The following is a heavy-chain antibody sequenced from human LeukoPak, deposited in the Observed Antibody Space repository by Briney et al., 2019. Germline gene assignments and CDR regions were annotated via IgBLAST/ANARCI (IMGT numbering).Heavy chain of an antibody. Sequence: PGRSLRLSCAASGFTLDDYAMRWVRQAPGKGLEWVSGISWNSGSIGYADSVKGRFTISRDNAKNSLYLQMNSLRAEDTALYYCAKDMSLDDDYGYYYYGMDVWGQGTTVTVSS. CDR2: ISWNSGSI. J-gene: IGHJ6*02. CDR3: AKDMSLDDDYGYYYYGMDV. D-gene: IGHD4/OR15-4a*01. V-gene: IGHV3-9*01. CDR1: GFTLDDYA.